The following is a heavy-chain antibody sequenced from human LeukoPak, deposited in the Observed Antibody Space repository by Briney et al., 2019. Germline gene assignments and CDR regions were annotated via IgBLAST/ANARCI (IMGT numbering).Heavy chain of an antibody. Sequence: PSETLSLTCTVSGASIRDYYWNWIRKPPGKGLEWIGYIYYSGTTSYNPSPKSRVSISVDMSKNHFSLNLTSVTAADTAVYYCAAQSGGFDYWGQGALVTVSS. D-gene: IGHD2-15*01. CDR3: AAQSGGFDY. CDR1: GASIRDYY. V-gene: IGHV4-59*01. CDR2: IYYSGTT. J-gene: IGHJ4*02.